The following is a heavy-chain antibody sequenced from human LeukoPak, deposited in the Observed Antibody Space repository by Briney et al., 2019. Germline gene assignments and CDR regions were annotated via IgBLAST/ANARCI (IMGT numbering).Heavy chain of an antibody. V-gene: IGHV4-34*01. CDR2: INHSGST. CDR1: GGSFSGYY. Sequence: TSETLPLTCAVYGGSFSGYYWSWIRQPPGKGLEWIGEINHSGSTNYNPSLKSRVTISVDTSKSQFSLKLSSVTAADTAVYYCARGRYDSSGYYVDGYGMDVWGQGTTVTVSS. CDR3: ARGRYDSSGYYVDGYGMDV. D-gene: IGHD3-22*01. J-gene: IGHJ6*02.